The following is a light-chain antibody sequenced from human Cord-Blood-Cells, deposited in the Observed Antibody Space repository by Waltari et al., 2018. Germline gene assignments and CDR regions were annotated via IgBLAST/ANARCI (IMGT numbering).Light chain of an antibody. CDR3: CLYAGSSTWV. V-gene: IGLV2-23*01. CDR1: SSDVGSYNL. J-gene: IGLJ3*02. Sequence: QSALTQPASVSGSPGQSITISCTGTSSDVGSYNLVSRYQQHPGKSPKLMIYEGSKRPSGYSNRFSGSKSGNTASLTISGLQAEDEADYYCCLYAGSSTWVFGGGTKLTFL. CDR2: EGS.